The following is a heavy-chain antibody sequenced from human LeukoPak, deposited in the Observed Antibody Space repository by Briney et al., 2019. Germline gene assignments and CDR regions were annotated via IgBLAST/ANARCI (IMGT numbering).Heavy chain of an antibody. Sequence: SETLSLTCTVTGDSINSLDLWSWVRQPPGKGLEWIGEMYLSGTTHSNPSVKSRVTISIDKSKNQFFLNLSSVTAADTAVYYCAGLVGRYSSGLYYYYFDYWGQGTLVTVSS. CDR1: GDSINSLDL. J-gene: IGHJ4*02. V-gene: IGHV4-4*02. CDR3: AGLVGRYSSGLYYYYFDY. CDR2: MYLSGTT. D-gene: IGHD3-22*01.